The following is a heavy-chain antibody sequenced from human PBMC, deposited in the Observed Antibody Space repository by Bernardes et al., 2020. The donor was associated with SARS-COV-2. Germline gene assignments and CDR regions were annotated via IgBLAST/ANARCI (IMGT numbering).Heavy chain of an antibody. J-gene: IGHJ4*02. V-gene: IGHV4-31*03. D-gene: IGHD3-3*01. CDR3: ARALRITIFGVVSNFDY. CDR2: IYYSGST. Sequence: LSLTCTVSGGSISSGGYYWSWIRQHPGKGLEWIGYIYYSGSTYYNPSLKSRVTISVDTSKNQFSLKLSSVTAADTAVYYCARALRITIFGVVSNFDYWGQGTLVTVSS. CDR1: GGSISSGGYY.